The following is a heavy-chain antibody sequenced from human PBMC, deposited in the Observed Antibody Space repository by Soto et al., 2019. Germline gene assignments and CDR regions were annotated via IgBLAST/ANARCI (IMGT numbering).Heavy chain of an antibody. Sequence: ASVKVSCKASGYTFTGYYMHWVRQAPGQGLEWMGWINPNSGGTNYAQKFQGWVTMTRDTSISTAYMELSRLRSDDTAVYYCAREALGYCSGGSWCGIDYWGQGTLVTVSS. CDR3: AREALGYCSGGSWCGIDY. V-gene: IGHV1-2*04. J-gene: IGHJ4*02. CDR1: GYTFTGYY. D-gene: IGHD2-15*01. CDR2: INPNSGGT.